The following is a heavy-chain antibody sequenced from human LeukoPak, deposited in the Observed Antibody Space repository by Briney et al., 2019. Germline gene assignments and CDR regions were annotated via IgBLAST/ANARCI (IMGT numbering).Heavy chain of an antibody. CDR2: ISYDGSNK. D-gene: IGHD3-22*01. J-gene: IGHJ4*02. Sequence: AGGSLRLSCAASGFTFSSYAMHWVRQAPGKGLEWVAVISYDGSNKYYADSVKGRFTISRDNSKNTLYLQMNSLRAEDTAVYYCARGPGYYDSSGYFEVSDYWGQGTLVTVSS. CDR3: ARGPGYYDSSGYFEVSDY. CDR1: GFTFSSYA. V-gene: IGHV3-30-3*01.